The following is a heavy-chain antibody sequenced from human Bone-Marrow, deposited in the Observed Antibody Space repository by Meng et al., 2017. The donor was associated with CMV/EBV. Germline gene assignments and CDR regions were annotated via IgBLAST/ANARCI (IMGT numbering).Heavy chain of an antibody. V-gene: IGHV5-51*01. CDR3: ASSYYYDSSGYYWDAFDI. J-gene: IGHJ3*02. Sequence: KVSCKGSGYSFTTYWIVWVRQMPGKGLEWMGIIYPGDSDTRYSPSFQGQVTISADKFISTAYLQWSSLKASDTAMYYCASSYYYDSSGYYWDAFDIWGQGTMVTVSS. D-gene: IGHD3-22*01. CDR1: GYSFTTYW. CDR2: IYPGDSDT.